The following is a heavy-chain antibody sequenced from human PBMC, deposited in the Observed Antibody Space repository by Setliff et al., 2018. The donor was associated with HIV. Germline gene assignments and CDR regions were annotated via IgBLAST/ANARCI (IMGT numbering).Heavy chain of an antibody. J-gene: IGHJ3*02. CDR2: ISVYNGNT. D-gene: IGHD2-2*01. CDR1: TYTFSSYV. Sequence: ASVKVSCKASTYTFSSYVINWVRQAPGQGLEWMGRISVYNGNTIYAQKLQGRVIMTTDTSKSTAYMELRSLRPDDTAMYYCATQRDIVMVPGQGGFDIWAQGTMVTVSS. V-gene: IGHV1-18*01. CDR3: ATQRDIVMVPGQGGFDI.